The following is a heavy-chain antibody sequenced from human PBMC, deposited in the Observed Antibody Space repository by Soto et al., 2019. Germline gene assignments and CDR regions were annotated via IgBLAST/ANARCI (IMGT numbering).Heavy chain of an antibody. CDR1: AFTFNNYW. Sequence: GGSLRLSCAASAFTFNNYWMTWVRQAPGKGLEWVANIKEDGSEKYYVDSMKGRFTISRDNAKNSLYLQMNSLRTEDTAVYYCVRERLVVPATRGTAWLGMDVWGRGTTVTVSS. J-gene: IGHJ6*02. V-gene: IGHV3-7*05. D-gene: IGHD2-21*02. CDR2: IKEDGSEK. CDR3: VRERLVVPATRGTAWLGMDV.